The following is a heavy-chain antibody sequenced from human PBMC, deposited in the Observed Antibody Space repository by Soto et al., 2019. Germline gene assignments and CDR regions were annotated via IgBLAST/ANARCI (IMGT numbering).Heavy chain of an antibody. CDR3: ARLIGNSWLDS. V-gene: IGHV6-1*01. CDR2: TYYRSKWYN. J-gene: IGHJ5*01. D-gene: IGHD2-8*01. CDR1: GDSVSSNSPT. Sequence: PSQTLSLTCAISGDSVSSNSPTWDWIRQSPSRGLEWLGRTYYRSKWYNDYAVSVKSRITINPDTSNNQLSLQLNSVTPDDTAVYYCARLIGNSWLDSWGQGTLVTVSS.